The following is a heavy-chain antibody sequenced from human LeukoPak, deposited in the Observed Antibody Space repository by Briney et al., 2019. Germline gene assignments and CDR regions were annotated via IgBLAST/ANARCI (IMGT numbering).Heavy chain of an antibody. CDR1: GFTFSSYA. J-gene: IGHJ4*02. CDR2: ISGSGGIT. CDR3: AKGTVRYYFDY. V-gene: IGHV3-23*01. Sequence: GGYLSFSCAASGFTFSSYAMSRLRQAPGMGLEWVSAISGSGGITYYAVSVKGRFTISRDYSKNTLYLQMGSLRVEDTAVYYCAKGTVRYYFDYWGQGTLVTVSS. D-gene: IGHD4-11*01.